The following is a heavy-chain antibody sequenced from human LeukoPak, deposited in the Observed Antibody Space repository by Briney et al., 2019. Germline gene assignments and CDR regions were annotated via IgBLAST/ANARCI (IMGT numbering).Heavy chain of an antibody. J-gene: IGHJ4*02. CDR3: TTYYATPGRGYYFDY. D-gene: IGHD3-10*01. CDR2: IKSKTDGGTT. CDR1: GFTFSNAW. V-gene: IGHV3-15*01. Sequence: GRSLRLSCAASGFTFSNAWMSWVRQAPGKGLEWVGRIKSKTDGGTTDYAAPVKGRFTISRDDSKNTLYLQMNSLKTEDTAVYYCTTYYATPGRGYYFDYWGQGTLVTVSS.